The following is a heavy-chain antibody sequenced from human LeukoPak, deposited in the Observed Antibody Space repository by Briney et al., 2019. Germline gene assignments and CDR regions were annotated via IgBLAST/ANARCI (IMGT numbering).Heavy chain of an antibody. CDR2: IIPIFGIA. D-gene: IGHD6-19*01. V-gene: IGHV1-69*04. J-gene: IGHJ4*02. CDR1: GGTFSSYA. CDR3: ARGEAVAGSAFDY. Sequence: ASVKVSCKASGGTFSSYAISWVRQAPGQGLEWMGRIIPIFGIANYAQKFQGRVTITADKSTSTAYMELSSLRSGDTAVYYCARGEAVAGSAFDYWGQGTLVTVSS.